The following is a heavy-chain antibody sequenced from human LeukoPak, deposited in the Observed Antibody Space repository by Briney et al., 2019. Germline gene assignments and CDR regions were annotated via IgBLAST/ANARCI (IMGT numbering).Heavy chain of an antibody. D-gene: IGHD3-22*01. J-gene: IGHJ4*02. CDR2: IYTSGST. Sequence: SETLSLTCTVSGGSIRSGSYYWSWIRQPAGKGLEWIGRIYTSGSTNYNPSLQSRVTISVGTSKNRFSLKLSSMTAADTAVYYCARELRDYYDSSGYFGSFYYFDYWGQGTLVTVSS. CDR3: ARELRDYYDSSGYFGSFYYFDY. CDR1: GGSIRSGSYY. V-gene: IGHV4-61*02.